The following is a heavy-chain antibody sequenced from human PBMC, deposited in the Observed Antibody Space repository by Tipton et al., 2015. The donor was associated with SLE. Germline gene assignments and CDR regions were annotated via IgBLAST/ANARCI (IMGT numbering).Heavy chain of an antibody. Sequence: LRLSCAVSDDSISLHYWSWIRQPPGKGLEWIGYIYYSGSTNYNPSLKSRVTISVDTSKNQFSLKLSSVTAADTAVYYCARGRDSSGYYPYYFDYWGQGTLVTVSS. V-gene: IGHV4-59*11. CDR2: IYYSGST. CDR3: ARGRDSSGYYPYYFDY. CDR1: DDSISLHY. D-gene: IGHD3-22*01. J-gene: IGHJ4*02.